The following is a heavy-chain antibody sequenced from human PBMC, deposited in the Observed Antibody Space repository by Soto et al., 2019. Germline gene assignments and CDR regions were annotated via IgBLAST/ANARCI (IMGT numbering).Heavy chain of an antibody. Sequence: QVQLVQSGAEVKKPGASVKVSCKPSGYTFTSYGISWVRQAPGQGLEWMGWISAYNGNTNYEQKLQGRVTMTTDTSTSTANMELRSLRADDTAVYYCGRGGIVLVPSATPPDYWGQGTLVTVSS. CDR1: GYTFTSYG. CDR2: ISAYNGNT. D-gene: IGHD2-2*01. J-gene: IGHJ4*02. V-gene: IGHV1-18*01. CDR3: GRGGIVLVPSATPPDY.